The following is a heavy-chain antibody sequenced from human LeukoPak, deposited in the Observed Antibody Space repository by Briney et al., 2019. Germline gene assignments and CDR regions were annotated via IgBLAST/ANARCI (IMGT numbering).Heavy chain of an antibody. CDR1: GRSISSYY. V-gene: IGHV4-4*07. Sequence: SETLSLTCTVSGRSISSYYWSWIRQPAGKGLEWIERIYTSGSTNYNTSLKSRVTTSVDTSKNQSSLKLSSVTAADTAVYYCARLYYYDCSGRDYYYYMDVWGKGTPVTVSS. CDR3: ARLYYYDCSGRDYYYYMDV. CDR2: IYTSGST. J-gene: IGHJ6*03. D-gene: IGHD3-22*01.